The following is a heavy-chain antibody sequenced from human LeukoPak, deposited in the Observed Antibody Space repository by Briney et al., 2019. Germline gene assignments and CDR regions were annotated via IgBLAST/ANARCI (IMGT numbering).Heavy chain of an antibody. D-gene: IGHD2-15*01. J-gene: IGHJ4*01. CDR2: IYYSGST. CDR1: GGSISSSSYY. Sequence: SETLSLTCTVSGGSISSSSYYWGWIRQPPGKGLEWIGSIYYSGSTYYNPSLKSRVTISVDTSKNQFSLKLSSVTAADTAVYYSARQAYIVVVVAATLCDFDYCGHGSLVAVSS. CDR3: ARQAYIVVVVAATLCDFDY. V-gene: IGHV4-39*01.